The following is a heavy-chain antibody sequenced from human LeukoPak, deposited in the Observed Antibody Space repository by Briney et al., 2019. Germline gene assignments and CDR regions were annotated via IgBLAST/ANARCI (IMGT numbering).Heavy chain of an antibody. CDR1: GGTFSSHA. J-gene: IGHJ4*02. CDR3: ARGKSAYDYGLDH. D-gene: IGHD5-12*01. CDR2: LIPVLGTT. V-gene: IGHV1-69*05. Sequence: SVEVSCKASGGTFSSHAISWVRQAPGQGLEWVGGLIPVLGTTNYAEKFQGRVTITTDESTRTSYMELRSLKSDDTAVYYCARGKSAYDYGLDHWGQGILVIVSS.